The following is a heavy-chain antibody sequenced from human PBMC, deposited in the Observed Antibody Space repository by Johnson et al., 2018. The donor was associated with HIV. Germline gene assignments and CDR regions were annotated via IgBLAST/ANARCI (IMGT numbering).Heavy chain of an antibody. CDR3: ATFGYTSGWIVTDDAFDV. CDR2: ISWNSDDI. Sequence: VQLVESGGGLVQPGRSLRLSCVASGFTFEDYAMHWVRPAPGKGLEWVSGISWNSDDIGYADSVTGRFSISRDNAKHSLYLQMNSLRAEDTAVYYCATFGYTSGWIVTDDAFDVWGHGTLVTVSS. D-gene: IGHD6-19*01. CDR1: GFTFEDYA. J-gene: IGHJ3*01. V-gene: IGHV3-9*01.